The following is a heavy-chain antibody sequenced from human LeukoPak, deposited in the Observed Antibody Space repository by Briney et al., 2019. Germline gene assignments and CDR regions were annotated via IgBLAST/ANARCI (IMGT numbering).Heavy chain of an antibody. J-gene: IGHJ4*02. D-gene: IGHD4-17*01. CDR3: AREPTVTPTHFGVP. V-gene: IGHV4-34*01. CDR1: GGSFSGYY. CDR2: INHSGST. Sequence: SETLSLTCAVYGGSFSGYYWSWIRQPPGKGLEWIGEINHSGSTNHNPSLKSRVTIKVDTSKHQFSLRLSSAAAADTAVYYCAREPTVTPTHFGVPWGQGTLVTVSS.